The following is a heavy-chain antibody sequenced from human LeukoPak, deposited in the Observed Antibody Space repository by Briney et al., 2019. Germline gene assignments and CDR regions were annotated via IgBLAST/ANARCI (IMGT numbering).Heavy chain of an antibody. CDR1: GYPFPSNY. CDR3: ARASGSSAVPFDY. J-gene: IGHJ4*02. Sequence: ASVKVSSKASGYPFPSNYMPWVRQAPGKGLGWMGVIAPSSGTTSYAQKFQGRVTMTRDTSTSTLYMELSSLTSEDTAVYYCARASGSSAVPFDYWGQGTLVTVSS. V-gene: IGHV1-46*01. D-gene: IGHD3-10*01. CDR2: IAPSSGTT.